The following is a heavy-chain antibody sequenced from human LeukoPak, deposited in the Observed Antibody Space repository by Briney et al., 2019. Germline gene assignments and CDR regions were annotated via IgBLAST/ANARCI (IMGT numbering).Heavy chain of an antibody. CDR1: GYTFTGYY. CDR2: INPKSGGT. Sequence: ASVTVSCMASGYTFTGYYMHWVRQAPGQGLEGVGWINPKSGGTKYAQKLQGRVTMTRDTFITTAYMELSRLSSDDTAVYYCASWALVLVPAATRDWFDPWGQGTLVTVSS. V-gene: IGHV1-2*02. J-gene: IGHJ5*02. CDR3: ASWALVLVPAATRDWFDP. D-gene: IGHD2-2*01.